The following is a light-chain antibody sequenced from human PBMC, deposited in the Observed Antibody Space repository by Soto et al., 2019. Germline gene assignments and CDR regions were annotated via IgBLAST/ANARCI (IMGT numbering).Light chain of an antibody. J-gene: IGKJ4*01. CDR2: HAS. CDR1: ESVSNN. CDR3: QQYNEWPLT. Sequence: EIVMTRSPATLSVSPGERATLSCRASESVSNNLAWYQQKFGQAPRLLIYHASTRATGIPARFSGSVSGTELTLTISSLQSEDFALYYCQQYNEWPLTFGGGTKVEIK. V-gene: IGKV3-15*01.